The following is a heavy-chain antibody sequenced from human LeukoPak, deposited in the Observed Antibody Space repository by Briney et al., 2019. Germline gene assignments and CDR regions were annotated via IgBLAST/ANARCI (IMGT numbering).Heavy chain of an antibody. CDR2: IYPGDSDT. CDR1: GYSFTSNW. J-gene: IGHJ4*02. Sequence: KDGESLKISCKGSGYSFTSNWIGWVRQMPGKGLEWMGIIYPGDSDTRYSPSFEGQVTISADKSITTAYVQWSSLKDSDTAIYYCARRSAAGGYSDYWGQGTLVTVSS. V-gene: IGHV5-51*01. D-gene: IGHD2-15*01. CDR3: ARRSAAGGYSDY.